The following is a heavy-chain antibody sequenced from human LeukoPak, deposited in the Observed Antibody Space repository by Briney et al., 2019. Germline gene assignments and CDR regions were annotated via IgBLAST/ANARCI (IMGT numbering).Heavy chain of an antibody. CDR2: IYYSGST. CDR3: ASCPRYSGYDNRDYFDY. Sequence: SETLSLTCTVSGGSISSSSYYWGWIRQHPGKGLEWIGYIYYSGSTYYNPSLKSRVTISVDTSKNQFSLKLSSVTAADTAMYYCASCPRYSGYDNRDYFDYWGQGTLVTVSS. V-gene: IGHV4-31*03. D-gene: IGHD5-12*01. CDR1: GGSISSSSYY. J-gene: IGHJ4*02.